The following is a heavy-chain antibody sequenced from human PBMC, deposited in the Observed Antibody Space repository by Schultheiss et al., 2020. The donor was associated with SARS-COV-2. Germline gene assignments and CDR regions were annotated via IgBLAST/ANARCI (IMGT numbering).Heavy chain of an antibody. Sequence: GGSLRLSCKGSGFTFSSYGMHWVRQAPGKGLEWVSYISSSGSTIYYADSVKGRFTISRDNAKNSLYLQMNSLRAEDTAVYYCARDTADWYSGSYGWFDPWGQGTLVTVAS. CDR1: GFTFSSYG. CDR3: ARDTADWYSGSYGWFDP. D-gene: IGHD1-26*01. V-gene: IGHV3-48*04. CDR2: ISSSGSTI. J-gene: IGHJ5*02.